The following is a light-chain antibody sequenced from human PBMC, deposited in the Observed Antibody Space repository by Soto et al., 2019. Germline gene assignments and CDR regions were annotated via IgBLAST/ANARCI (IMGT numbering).Light chain of an antibody. Sequence: QSVLTQPASVSGSPGQSITISCTGTSSDVGSYNLVSWYQQHPDKAPKLMIYEVSKRPSGVSNRFSGSKSGNTASLTISGLQAEDEVDYYCCSYAGSSTYYVSGPGTKVPVL. CDR3: CSYAGSSTYYV. CDR1: SSDVGSYNL. V-gene: IGLV2-23*02. J-gene: IGLJ1*01. CDR2: EVS.